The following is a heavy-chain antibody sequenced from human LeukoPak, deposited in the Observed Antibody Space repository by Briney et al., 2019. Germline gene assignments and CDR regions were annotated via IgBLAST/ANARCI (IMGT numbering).Heavy chain of an antibody. V-gene: IGHV4-59*01. Sequence: PSETLSLTCSVSGASISSYYWSWIRQPPGKGLEWIGYIFYSGSTNYNPSLKSRVTISIDTSKNQFSLNLSSVTAADTAVYYCARGTVSMYYMDVWGKGTTVTISS. D-gene: IGHD5/OR15-5a*01. CDR1: GASISSYY. CDR2: IFYSGST. CDR3: ARGTVSMYYMDV. J-gene: IGHJ6*03.